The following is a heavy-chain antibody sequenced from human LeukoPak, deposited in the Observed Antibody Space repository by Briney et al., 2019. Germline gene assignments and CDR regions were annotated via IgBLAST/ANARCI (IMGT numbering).Heavy chain of an antibody. V-gene: IGHV3-7*01. CDR2: IKQDGSEI. CDR3: ARQLGGSGSY. Sequence: GGYLRLSWAASVFTFNNYRLSWVRQAPWKGLEWVDNIKQDGSEIYYVDSVKGRFTISRDNTKNSVYLQMNSLRAEDTAVYYCARQLGGSGSYWGQGTLVTVSS. J-gene: IGHJ4*02. CDR1: VFTFNNYR. D-gene: IGHD3-10*01.